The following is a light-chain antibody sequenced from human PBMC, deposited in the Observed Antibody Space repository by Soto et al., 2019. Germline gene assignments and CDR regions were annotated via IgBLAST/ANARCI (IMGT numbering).Light chain of an antibody. V-gene: IGLV1-44*01. CDR1: RSNIGSNT. CDR3: SSYTSSSTVV. CDR2: NIN. Sequence: QAVVTQAPSVSGTPGQRVTISCSGSRSNIGSNTVNWYQQLPGTAPKLLIFNINQRPSGVPDRFSGSKSGTSASLAISGLQSEDEADYYCSSYTSSSTVVFGGGTQLTVL. J-gene: IGLJ2*01.